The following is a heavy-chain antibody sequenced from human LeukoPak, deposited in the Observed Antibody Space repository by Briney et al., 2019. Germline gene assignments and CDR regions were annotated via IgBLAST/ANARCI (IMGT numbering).Heavy chain of an antibody. D-gene: IGHD3-22*01. V-gene: IGHV3-7*01. CDR1: GFTLSIYW. CDR3: ARATSSRYYYDSSGYRPPWDYLDY. J-gene: IGHJ4*02. Sequence: GGSLRLSCAASGFTLSIYWMSWVRQARGEGREWVANIKEDGSEKYYVDSVKGRFTISRDNDKNSLYLQMNSLRAEDTAVYYCARATSSRYYYDSSGYRPPWDYLDYWGQGTLVTVST. CDR2: IKEDGSEK.